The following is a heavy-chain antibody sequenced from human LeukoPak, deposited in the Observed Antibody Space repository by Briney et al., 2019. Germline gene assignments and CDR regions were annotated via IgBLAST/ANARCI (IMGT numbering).Heavy chain of an antibody. CDR1: GGTFSSYA. Sequence: SVKVSCKASGGTFSSYAISWVRQAPGQGLEWMGRIIPILGIANYVQKFQGRVTITADKSTSTAYMELSSLRSEDTAVYYCARDADTAMVTDYWGQGTLVTVSS. V-gene: IGHV1-69*04. CDR2: IIPILGIA. D-gene: IGHD5-18*01. J-gene: IGHJ4*02. CDR3: ARDADTAMVTDY.